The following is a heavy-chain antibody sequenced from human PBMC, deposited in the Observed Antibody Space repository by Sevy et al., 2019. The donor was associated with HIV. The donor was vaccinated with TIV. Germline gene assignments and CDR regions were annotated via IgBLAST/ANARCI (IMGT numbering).Heavy chain of an antibody. Sequence: SETLSLTCTVSGGSISSYYWSWIRQHPGKGLEWIGYIYYSGSTNYNPSLKSRVTISVDTSKNKFSLKLSSVTAADTAVYYCARGYYDSSGYYPDFDYWGQGTLVTVS. V-gene: IGHV4-59*01. CDR3: ARGYYDSSGYYPDFDY. J-gene: IGHJ4*02. CDR2: IYYSGST. D-gene: IGHD3-22*01. CDR1: GGSISSYY.